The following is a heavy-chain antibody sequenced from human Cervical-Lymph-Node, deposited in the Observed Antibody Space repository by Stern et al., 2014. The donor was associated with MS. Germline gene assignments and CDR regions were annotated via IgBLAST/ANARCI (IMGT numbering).Heavy chain of an antibody. J-gene: IGHJ4*02. D-gene: IGHD4-23*01. Sequence: VHLVESGAEVKKPGSSVRVSCKASGDTFNTYAITWVRQAPGQGLEWMGRILPFFGSTIYAQKFQGRVTITADLSTRTIYMDLSRLKSDDTAVYFCARGPQLPQHYYFDSWGQGTLVTVSS. CDR2: ILPFFGST. CDR3: ARGPQLPQHYYFDS. V-gene: IGHV1-69*01. CDR1: GDTFNTYA.